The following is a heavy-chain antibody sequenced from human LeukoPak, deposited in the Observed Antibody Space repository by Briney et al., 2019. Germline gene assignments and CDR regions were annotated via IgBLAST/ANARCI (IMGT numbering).Heavy chain of an antibody. V-gene: IGHV4-39*07. Sequence: SETLSLTCTVSGGSISSSSYYWGWIRQPPGKGLEWIGSIYYSGSTYYNPSLKSRVTISVDTSKNQFSLKLSSVTAADTAVYYCARRLQLWSRGVDYWGQGTLVTVSS. CDR2: IYYSGST. CDR3: ARRLQLWSRGVDY. D-gene: IGHD5-18*01. J-gene: IGHJ4*02. CDR1: GGSISSSSYY.